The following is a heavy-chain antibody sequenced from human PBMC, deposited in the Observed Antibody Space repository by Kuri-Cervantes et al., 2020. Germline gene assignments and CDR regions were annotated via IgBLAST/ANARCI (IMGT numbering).Heavy chain of an antibody. CDR3: ARDLAVTGAPNWFDP. Sequence: SLKISCAASGFTFDDYAMHWVRQAPGKGLEWVSGISWNSGSIGYADSVKGRFTISRDNAKNSLYLQMNSLRAEDTAVYYCARDLAVTGAPNWFDPWGQGTLVTVSS. V-gene: IGHV3-9*01. J-gene: IGHJ5*02. CDR1: GFTFDDYA. D-gene: IGHD6-19*01. CDR2: ISWNSGSI.